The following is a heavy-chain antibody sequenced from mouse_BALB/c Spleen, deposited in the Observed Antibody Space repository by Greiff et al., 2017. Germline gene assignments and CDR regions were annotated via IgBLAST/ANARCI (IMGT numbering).Heavy chain of an antibody. CDR2: ISDGGSYT. J-gene: IGHJ3*01. V-gene: IGHV5-4*02. CDR1: GFTFSDYY. Sequence: EVKLMESGGGLVKPGGSLKLSCAASGFTFSDYYMYWVRQTPEKRLEWVATISDGGSYTCYPDSVKGRFTISRDNAKNNLYLQMSSLKSEDTAMYYCARDNYRYDGGFAYWGQGTLVTVSA. D-gene: IGHD2-14*01. CDR3: ARDNYRYDGGFAY.